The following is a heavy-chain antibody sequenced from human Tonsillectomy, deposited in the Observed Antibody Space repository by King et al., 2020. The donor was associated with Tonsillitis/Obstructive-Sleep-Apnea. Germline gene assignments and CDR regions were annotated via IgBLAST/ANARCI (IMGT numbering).Heavy chain of an antibody. D-gene: IGHD3-22*01. CDR1: GFTFSNAW. CDR2: IKSKTDGGTT. V-gene: IGHV3-15*07. CDR3: PTDLSEITMIVVGKEVD. Sequence: VQLVESGGGLVKPGGSLRLSCAASGFTFSNAWRNWVRQAPGKGLEWVGRIKSKTDGGTTDYAAPVKGRFTISRADSKNTLYLQMNSLKTEDTAVYYCPTDLSEITMIVVGKEVDWGQGTLVTVSS. J-gene: IGHJ4*02.